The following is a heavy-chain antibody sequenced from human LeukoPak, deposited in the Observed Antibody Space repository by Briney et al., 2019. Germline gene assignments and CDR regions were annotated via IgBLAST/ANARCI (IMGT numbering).Heavy chain of an antibody. V-gene: IGHV3-20*04. CDR3: AKDLWKYQLLTATLIDY. D-gene: IGHD2-2*01. CDR2: INWNGAST. J-gene: IGHJ4*02. Sequence: PGGSLRLSCAASGFIFDDYGMAWVRQAPGKGLEWVASINWNGASTGYADSVKGRFTISRDNAKNSLYLQMNSLRAEDTAVYYCAKDLWKYQLLTATLIDYWGQGTLVTVSS. CDR1: GFIFDDYG.